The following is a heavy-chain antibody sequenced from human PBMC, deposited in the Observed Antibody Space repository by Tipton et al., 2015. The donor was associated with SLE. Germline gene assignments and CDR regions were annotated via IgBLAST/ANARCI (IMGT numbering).Heavy chain of an antibody. J-gene: IGHJ4*02. V-gene: IGHV3-23*01. D-gene: IGHD6-13*01. CDR2: ISGSGGST. CDR1: GFTFSSYA. CDR3: ARAKGIAAAGTDY. Sequence: SLRLSCAASGFTFSSYAMSWVRQAPGKGLEWVSAISGSGGSTYYADSVKGRFTISRDNSKNTLYLQMNSLRAEDTAVYYCARAKGIAAAGTDYWGQGTLVTVSS.